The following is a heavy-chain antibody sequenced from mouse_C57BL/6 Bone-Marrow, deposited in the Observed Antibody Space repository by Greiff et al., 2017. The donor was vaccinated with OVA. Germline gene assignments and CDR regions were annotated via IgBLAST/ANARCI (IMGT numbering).Heavy chain of an antibody. D-gene: IGHD2-5*01. CDR1: GFTFSDYG. V-gene: IGHV5-17*01. CDR3: ARTYCSNDYAMDY. Sequence: EVQLVESGGGLVKPGGSLKLSCAASGFTFSDYGMHWVRQAPEQGLEWVAYISSGSSTINYADTLKGRSTISRDNATNTLFMQMTSLRSEDTAMYYCARTYCSNDYAMDYWGQGTSVTVSS. J-gene: IGHJ4*01. CDR2: ISSGSSTI.